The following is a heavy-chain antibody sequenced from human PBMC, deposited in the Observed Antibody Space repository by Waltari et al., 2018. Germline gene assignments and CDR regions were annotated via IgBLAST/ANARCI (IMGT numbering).Heavy chain of an antibody. CDR2: VDPEDGET. D-gene: IGHD2-2*01. CDR3: ATSRYCSSTSCYDDYYYMDV. CDR1: GYTFTDYY. J-gene: IGHJ6*03. V-gene: IGHV1-69-2*01. Sequence: EVQLVQSGAEVKKPGATVKISCKVSGYTFTDYYMHWVQQAPGKGLEWMGLVDPEDGETIYAEKFQGRVTITADTSTDTAYMELISLRSEDTAVYYCATSRYCSSTSCYDDYYYMDVWGKGTTVTISS.